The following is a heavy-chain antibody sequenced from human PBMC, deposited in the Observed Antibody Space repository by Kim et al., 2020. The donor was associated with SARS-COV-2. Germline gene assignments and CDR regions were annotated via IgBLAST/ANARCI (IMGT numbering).Heavy chain of an antibody. CDR1: GYTFTSYA. Sequence: ASVKVSCKASGYTFTSYAMHWVRQAPGQRLEWMGWINAVNGNTKYSQKFQGRVTITRDTSASTAYMELSSLRSEDTAVYYCARPGRHSGYDFAFDYWGQGTLVTVSS. J-gene: IGHJ4*02. CDR2: INAVNGNT. V-gene: IGHV1-3*01. D-gene: IGHD5-12*01. CDR3: ARPGRHSGYDFAFDY.